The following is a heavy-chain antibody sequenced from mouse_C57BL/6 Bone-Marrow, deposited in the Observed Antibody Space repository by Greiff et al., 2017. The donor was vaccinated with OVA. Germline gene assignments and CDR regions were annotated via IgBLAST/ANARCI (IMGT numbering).Heavy chain of an antibody. Sequence: EVKLQESGPVLVKPGASVKMSCKASGYTFTDYYMNWVKQSHGKSLEWIGVINPYNGGTSYNQKFKGKATLTVDKSSSTAYMELNSLTSEDSAVYYSARKQLPYYYAMDYWGQGTSVTVSS. D-gene: IGHD4-1*02. J-gene: IGHJ4*01. CDR1: GYTFTDYY. CDR3: ARKQLPYYYAMDY. V-gene: IGHV1-19*01. CDR2: INPYNGGT.